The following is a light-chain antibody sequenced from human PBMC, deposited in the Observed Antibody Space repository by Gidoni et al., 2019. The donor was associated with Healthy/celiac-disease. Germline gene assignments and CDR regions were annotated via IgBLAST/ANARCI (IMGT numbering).Light chain of an antibody. CDR3: QKYNSAPPA. CDR2: AAS. Sequence: DIQMTHSPSPLSASVGDRVTITCRASQGISNYSAWYQQKPGKVPKLLIYAASTLQAGVPSRCSGGGAGTEFTLTISSLQPEDVATEYCQKYNSAPPAFGQGTKVEIK. V-gene: IGKV1-27*01. J-gene: IGKJ1*01. CDR1: QGISNY.